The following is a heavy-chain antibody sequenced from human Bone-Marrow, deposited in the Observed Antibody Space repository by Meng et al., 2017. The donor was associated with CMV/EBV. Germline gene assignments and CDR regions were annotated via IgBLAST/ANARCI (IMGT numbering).Heavy chain of an antibody. CDR3: ARGDYDFWSGYYTVLGNGMDV. CDR1: GFTFSDYY. J-gene: IGHJ6*02. Sequence: GESLKISCAASGFTFSDYYMSWIRQAPGKGLEWVSYISSSGSTIYYADSVKGRFTISRDNAKNSLYLQMNSLRAEDTAVYYCARGDYDFWSGYYTVLGNGMDVWGQGTTVTVSS. D-gene: IGHD3-3*01. V-gene: IGHV3-11*04. CDR2: ISSSGSTI.